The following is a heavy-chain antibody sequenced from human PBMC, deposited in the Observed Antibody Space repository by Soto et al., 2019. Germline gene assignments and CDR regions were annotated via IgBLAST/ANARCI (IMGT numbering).Heavy chain of an antibody. J-gene: IGHJ4*02. Sequence: QVQVVQSGTEVRKPGASVKVSCKASGYTFTSYHMHWVRQAPGKGLEWMGIINPSLGRTNYAQKFQGRVAMTWDTSTTTFYMELNSLRSDDTAVYYCARAPYSSTSFFFDYWGQGTLVTVSS. CDR3: ARAPYSSTSFFFDY. V-gene: IGHV1-46*01. CDR1: GYTFTSYH. CDR2: INPSLGRT. D-gene: IGHD6-6*01.